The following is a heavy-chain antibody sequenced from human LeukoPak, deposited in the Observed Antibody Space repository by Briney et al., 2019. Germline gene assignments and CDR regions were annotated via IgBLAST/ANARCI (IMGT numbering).Heavy chain of an antibody. V-gene: IGHV3-23*01. J-gene: IGHJ4*02. CDR2: ITGSGGST. CDR3: AKKRVDDRPPLH. D-gene: IGHD6-25*01. CDR1: GFTFGHYG. Sequence: GGSLRLSCAASGFTFGHYGMAWARQAPGKGLEWVSGITGSGGSTYYADSVKGRFTISRDNSKSTLYLQMNSLRDDDTAVYYCAKKRVDDRPPLHWGQGTLVTVSS.